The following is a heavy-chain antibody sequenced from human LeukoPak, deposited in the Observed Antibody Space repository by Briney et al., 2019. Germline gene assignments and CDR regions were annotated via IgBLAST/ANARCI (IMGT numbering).Heavy chain of an antibody. CDR1: GYSISSGYY. D-gene: IGHD2-2*01. CDR2: IYHSGST. CDR3: ARRVVVPAATVTDYYYYMDV. Sequence: SETLSLTCAVSGYSISSGYYWGWIRQPPGKGLEWIGSIYHSGSTYYNPSLKSRVTISVDTSKNQFSLKLSSVTAADTAVYYCARRVVVPAATVTDYYYYMDVWGKGTTVTVSS. V-gene: IGHV4-38-2*01. J-gene: IGHJ6*03.